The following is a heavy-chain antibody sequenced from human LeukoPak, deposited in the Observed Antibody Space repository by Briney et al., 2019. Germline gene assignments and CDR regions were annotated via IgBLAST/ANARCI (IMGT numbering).Heavy chain of an antibody. Sequence: ASVKVSCKASGNTLSNYGFSWVRRAPGQGLEWMGWINANSGNTDYAQNFQGRVTLTTDTSTNVAYMELRSLTSDDTAVYYCARDVGVTRFDPWGQGTLVTVSS. CDR3: ARDVGVTRFDP. D-gene: IGHD3-22*01. CDR1: GNTLSNYG. CDR2: INANSGNT. J-gene: IGHJ5*02. V-gene: IGHV1-18*01.